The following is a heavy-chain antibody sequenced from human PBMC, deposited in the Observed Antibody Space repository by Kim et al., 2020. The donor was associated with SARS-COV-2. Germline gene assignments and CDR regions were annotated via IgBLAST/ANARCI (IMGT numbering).Heavy chain of an antibody. D-gene: IGHD6-13*01. J-gene: IGHJ1*01. CDR3: AKDRSAAGTLHGYFQH. CDR1: GFTFDDYA. V-gene: IGHV3-9*01. CDR2: ISWNSGSI. Sequence: GGSLRLSCAASGFTFDDYAMHWVRQAPGKGLEWVSGISWNSGSIGYADSVKGRFTISRDNAKNSLYLQMNSLRAEDTALYYCAKDRSAAGTLHGYFQHWGQGTLVTVSS.